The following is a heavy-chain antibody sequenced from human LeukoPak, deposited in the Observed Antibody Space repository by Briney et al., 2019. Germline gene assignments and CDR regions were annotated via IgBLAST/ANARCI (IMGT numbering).Heavy chain of an antibody. CDR3: ARVPRPLVAATHYFDY. J-gene: IGHJ4*02. D-gene: IGHD2-15*01. V-gene: IGHV1-69*13. Sequence: GASVNVSCKASGGTFSSYAISWVRQAPGQGLEWMGGIIPIFGTANYAQKFQGRVTITADESTSTAYMELSSLRSEDTVVYYCARVPRPLVAATHYFDYWGQGTLVTVSS. CDR1: GGTFSSYA. CDR2: IIPIFGTA.